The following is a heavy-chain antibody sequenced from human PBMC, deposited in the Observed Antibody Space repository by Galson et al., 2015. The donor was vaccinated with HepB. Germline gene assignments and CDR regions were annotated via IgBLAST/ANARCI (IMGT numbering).Heavy chain of an antibody. J-gene: IGHJ5*02. D-gene: IGHD3-10*01. CDR3: ARDLVTMVRGVIIEATNWFDP. Sequence: SLRLSCAASGFTFSSYWMHWVRQAPGKGLVSVSRINSDGSSTSYADSVKGRFTISRDNAKKTLYLQMNSLRAEDTAVYYCARDLVTMVRGVIIEATNWFDPWGQGTLVTVSS. V-gene: IGHV3-74*01. CDR1: GFTFSSYW. CDR2: INSDGSST.